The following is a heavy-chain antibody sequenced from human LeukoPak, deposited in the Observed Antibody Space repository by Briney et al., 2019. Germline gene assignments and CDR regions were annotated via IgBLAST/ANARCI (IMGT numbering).Heavy chain of an antibody. J-gene: IGHJ4*02. Sequence: PSETLSLTCTVSGGSISSYYWSWIRQPPGKGLEWIGEINHSGSTNYNPSLKSRVTISVDTSKNQFSLKLSSVTAADTAVYYCASASRTWAKNYWGQGTLVTVSS. CDR3: ASASRTWAKNY. CDR1: GGSISSYY. D-gene: IGHD1-1*01. CDR2: INHSGST. V-gene: IGHV4-34*01.